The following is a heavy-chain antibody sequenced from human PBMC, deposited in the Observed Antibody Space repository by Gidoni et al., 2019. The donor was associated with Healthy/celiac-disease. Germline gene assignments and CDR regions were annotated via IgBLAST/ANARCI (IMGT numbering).Heavy chain of an antibody. J-gene: IGHJ4*02. V-gene: IGHV1-46*03. Sequence: QVQLVQSGAEVKKPGASVKVSCKASGYTFTRYYMHWVRQAPGQGLEWMGIINPSGGSTSYAQKFQGRVTMTRDTSTSTVYMELSSLRSEDTAVYYCARSRYCGGDCYAFDYWGQGTLVTVSS. CDR3: ARSRYCGGDCYAFDY. CDR1: GYTFTRYY. CDR2: INPSGGST. D-gene: IGHD2-21*02.